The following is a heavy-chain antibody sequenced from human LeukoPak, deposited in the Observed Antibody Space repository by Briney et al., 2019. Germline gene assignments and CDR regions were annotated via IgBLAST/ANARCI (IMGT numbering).Heavy chain of an antibody. CDR3: AKGPSGWYLTPTDY. CDR2: ISYDGSNK. V-gene: IGHV3-30*18. CDR1: GFTFSSYG. J-gene: IGHJ4*02. D-gene: IGHD6-19*01. Sequence: GGSLRLSCAASGFTFSSYGMHWVRQAPGKGLEWVAVISYDGSNKYYADSVKGRFTISRDNSKNTLYLQMNSLRAEDTAVYYCAKGPSGWYLTPTDYWGQGTLVTVSS.